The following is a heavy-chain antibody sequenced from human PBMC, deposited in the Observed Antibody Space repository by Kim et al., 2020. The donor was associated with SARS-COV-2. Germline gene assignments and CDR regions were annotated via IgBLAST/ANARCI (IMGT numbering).Heavy chain of an antibody. CDR2: IYNSGST. J-gene: IGHJ4*02. CDR1: GGSISSTSW. Sequence: SETLSLTCAVSGGSISSTSWWSWVRQPPGEALGWIGDIYNSGSTYYTPSHKSRVTISVHKYNNQFSLKLTSVTAAATAVYYCARGSTSSWLEYFDYWGQGSLVTVSS. D-gene: IGHD6-13*01. CDR3: ARGSTSSWLEYFDY. V-gene: IGHV4-4*02.